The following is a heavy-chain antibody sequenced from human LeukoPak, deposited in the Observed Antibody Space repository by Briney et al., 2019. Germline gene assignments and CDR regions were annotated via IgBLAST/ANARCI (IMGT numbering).Heavy chain of an antibody. D-gene: IGHD1-26*01. J-gene: IGHJ4*02. CDR1: GYSXTGYS. CDR2: INPNTGGT. V-gene: IGHV1-2*02. Sequence: GASVKVSCKASGYSXTGYSLHWVRQAPGQGLEWMGWINPNTGGTNYAQKFQGRVTMTRDTSISTAYMELTSLRSDDTAVYYCSSYPGVGFNYWGQGTLITVSS. CDR3: SSYPGVGFNY.